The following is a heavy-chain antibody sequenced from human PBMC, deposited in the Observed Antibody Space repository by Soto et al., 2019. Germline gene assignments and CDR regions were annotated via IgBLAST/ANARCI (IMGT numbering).Heavy chain of an antibody. D-gene: IGHD2-15*01. CDR2: ITWGGSI. CDR3: AKEAKEVASSTYAGMDV. V-gene: IGHV3-23*01. CDR1: GFTFVDYG. Sequence: GGSLRLSCAGSGFTFVDYGINWVRQAPGKGLEWVSGITWGGSIYYAESVRGRFTLSRDNSKNTLYLQMSNLRDDDTATYYCAKEAKEVASSTYAGMDVWGQGTPVTVSS. J-gene: IGHJ6*02.